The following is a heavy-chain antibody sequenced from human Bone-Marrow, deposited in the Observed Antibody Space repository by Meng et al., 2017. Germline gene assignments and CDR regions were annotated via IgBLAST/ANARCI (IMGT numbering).Heavy chain of an antibody. CDR2: INHSGST. V-gene: IGHV4-34*01. CDR3: ARGRGIGSGSYREMYYYYGMDV. CDR1: GGSFSGYY. J-gene: IGHJ6*02. Sequence: LRLSCAVYGGSFSGYYWSWIRQPPGKGLEWIGEINHSGSTNYNPSLKSRVTISVDTSKNQFSLKLSSVTAADTAVYYCARGRGIGSGSYREMYYYYGMDVWGQGTTVTVSS. D-gene: IGHD3-10*01.